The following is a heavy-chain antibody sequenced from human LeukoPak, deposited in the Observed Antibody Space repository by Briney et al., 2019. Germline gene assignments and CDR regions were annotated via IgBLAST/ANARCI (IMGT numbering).Heavy chain of an antibody. J-gene: IGHJ4*02. V-gene: IGHV3-48*01. CDR1: AFAFRDRG. CDR2: ISPRSETK. CDR3: ARVDGPTVETMYFDF. Sequence: GGSLRLSCAASAFAFRDRGMIWVRQSPGKGLEWLSYISPRSETKNYADSVKDRFTISRDDARNSLYLQMSSLRAEDSAVYYCARVDGPTVETMYFDFWGQGAPVTVSS. D-gene: IGHD1-1*01.